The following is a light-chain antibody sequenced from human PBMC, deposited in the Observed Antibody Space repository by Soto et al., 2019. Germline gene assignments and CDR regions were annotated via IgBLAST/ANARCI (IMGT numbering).Light chain of an antibody. V-gene: IGKV3D-15*01. CDR2: GAS. J-gene: IGKJ1*01. Sequence: EIVMTQNPATLSVSPGEGATLSCRASQSVSSKLAWYQQKPGQAPRLLIYGASNRATGIPDRFSGSGSGTDFTLTISSLQPDDFATYYCQQYNSYSTFGQGTKVDIK. CDR3: QQYNSYST. CDR1: QSVSSK.